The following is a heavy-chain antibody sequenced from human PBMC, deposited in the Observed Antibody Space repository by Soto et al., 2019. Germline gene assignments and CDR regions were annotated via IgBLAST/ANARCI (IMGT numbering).Heavy chain of an antibody. V-gene: IGHV4-34*01. CDR3: ARGKGLAARDYFDY. CDR2: INHSGST. D-gene: IGHD6-6*01. CDR1: GGSFSCYY. Sequence: SETLSLTCAVYGGSFSCYYWSWIRQPPGKGLEWIGEINHSGSTNYNPSLKSRVTISVDTSKNQFSLKLSSVTAADTAVYYCARGKGLAARDYFDYWGQGTLVTVSS. J-gene: IGHJ4*02.